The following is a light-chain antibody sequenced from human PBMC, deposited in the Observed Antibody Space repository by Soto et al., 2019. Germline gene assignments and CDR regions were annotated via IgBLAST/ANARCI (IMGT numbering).Light chain of an antibody. CDR1: QSVSSY. V-gene: IGKV3-11*01. CDR3: QQRSNWPLT. J-gene: IGKJ5*01. CDR2: DAS. Sequence: EIVFTQSPATLSLSPGDKATLSCWASQSVSSYLAWYQQKPGQAPRLLIYDASDRVTGVPDRFSGSGSETDFTLTISSLEPEDFAVYYCQQRSNWPLTFGQGTRLESK.